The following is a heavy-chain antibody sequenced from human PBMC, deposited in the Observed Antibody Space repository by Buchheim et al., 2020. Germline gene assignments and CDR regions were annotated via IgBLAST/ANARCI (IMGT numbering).Heavy chain of an antibody. Sequence: EVQLLESGGGLVQPGGSLRLSCAASGFTFSTNAMVWVRQAPGKGLEWVSSISGSGGRTQYTDSVKGHFTISRDNSKNTLYLQMNSLRAEATAVYYCAKVGSGDYFPDYWGQGTL. CDR1: GFTFSTNA. J-gene: IGHJ4*02. CDR2: ISGSGGRT. V-gene: IGHV3-23*01. CDR3: AKVGSGDYFPDY. D-gene: IGHD4-17*01.